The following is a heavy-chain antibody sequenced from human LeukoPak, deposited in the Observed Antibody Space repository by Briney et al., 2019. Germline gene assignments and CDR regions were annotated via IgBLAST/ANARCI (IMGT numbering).Heavy chain of an antibody. CDR3: ARSSRGYSYGYDY. D-gene: IGHD5-18*01. J-gene: IGHJ4*02. V-gene: IGHV3-66*01. CDR1: GFTVSSNY. CDR2: IYSGGST. Sequence: GGSLRLSCAASGFTVSSNYMSWVRQAPGKGLEWASVIYSGGSTYYADSVKGRFTISRDNSKNTLYLQMNSLRAEDTAVYYCARSSRGYSYGYDYWGQGTLVTVSS.